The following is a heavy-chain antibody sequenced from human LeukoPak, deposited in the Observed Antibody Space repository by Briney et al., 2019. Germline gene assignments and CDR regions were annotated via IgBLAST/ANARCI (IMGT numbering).Heavy chain of an antibody. Sequence: ASVKVSCKASGYTFTGYYMHWVRQAPGQGLEWMGRINPNSGVTNYAQNFQGRVTMTRDTSISTAYMELSRLRPDDTAVYYCARDPRRNRYNAGWDYWGQGTLVTVSS. D-gene: IGHD5-24*01. CDR2: INPNSGVT. CDR1: GYTFTGYY. J-gene: IGHJ4*02. V-gene: IGHV1-2*06. CDR3: ARDPRRNRYNAGWDY.